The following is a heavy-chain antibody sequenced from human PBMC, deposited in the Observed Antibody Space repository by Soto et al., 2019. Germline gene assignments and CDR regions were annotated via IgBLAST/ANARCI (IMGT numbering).Heavy chain of an antibody. J-gene: IGHJ4*02. CDR1: GFTFSSYA. V-gene: IGHV3-23*01. CDR3: AKGEEKWLLRGVDY. D-gene: IGHD6-19*01. CDR2: ISGSGGST. Sequence: GGSLRLSCAASGFTFSSYAMSWVRQAPGKGLEWVSAISGSGGSTYYADSGKGRFSIARDNSKSTLYLQMNRLRAEDTAVYYCAKGEEKWLLRGVDYWGQGTLVTVSS.